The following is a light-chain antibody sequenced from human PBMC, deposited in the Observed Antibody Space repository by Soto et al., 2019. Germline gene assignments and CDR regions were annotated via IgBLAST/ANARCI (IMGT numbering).Light chain of an antibody. CDR1: QSISTS. CDR3: QQYNSDYT. V-gene: IGKV1-5*01. Sequence: DIQMTQSPSTLSASVGDRVTITCRASQSISTSLAWYQQKPGKAPKFLIYDASSLESGVPSRFSGSGSGTEFTLTIRSLQPDDFASYYCQQYNSDYTFGQGTKVDIK. CDR2: DAS. J-gene: IGKJ2*01.